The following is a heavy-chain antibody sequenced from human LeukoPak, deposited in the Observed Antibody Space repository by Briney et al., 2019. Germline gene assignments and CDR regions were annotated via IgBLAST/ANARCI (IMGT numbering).Heavy chain of an antibody. J-gene: IGHJ4*02. CDR1: GFTLSNNY. D-gene: IGHD6-19*01. CDR3: ARALTYSTGWYSFDY. Sequence: GGSLRLSCAASGFTLSNNYMSWVRQAPGTGLEWLSVIYSDGSTKYAGSVKGRVTISRDNSKNVLYLQVNSLRAEDTAVYFCARALTYSTGWYSFDYWGQGTLVIVSS. CDR2: IYSDGST. V-gene: IGHV3-66*01.